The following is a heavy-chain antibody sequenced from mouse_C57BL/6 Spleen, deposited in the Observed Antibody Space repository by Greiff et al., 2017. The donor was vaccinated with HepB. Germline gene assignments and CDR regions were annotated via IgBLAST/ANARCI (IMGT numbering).Heavy chain of an antibody. J-gene: IGHJ4*01. V-gene: IGHV1-18*01. CDR1: GYTFTDYN. Sequence: EVQLQQSGPELVKPGASVKIPCKASGYTFTDYNMDWVKQSHGKSLEWIGDINPNNGGTIYNQKFKGKATLTVDKSSSTAYIELRSLTSEDTAVYYCAIKLRLLDYAMDYWGQGTSVTVSS. CDR3: AIKLRLLDYAMDY. D-gene: IGHD2-3*01. CDR2: INPNNGGT.